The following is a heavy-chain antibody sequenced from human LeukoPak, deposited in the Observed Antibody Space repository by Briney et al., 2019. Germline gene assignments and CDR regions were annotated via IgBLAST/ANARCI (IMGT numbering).Heavy chain of an antibody. CDR3: AKALTYYFDY. V-gene: IGHV3-30*18. J-gene: IGHJ4*02. CDR2: ISYDGSNK. Sequence: GGSLRLSCAASGFTFSSYGMHWVRQAPGKGLEWVAVISYDGSNKYYADSVKGRFTISRDNSKNTLYLQMNCLRAEDTAVYYCAKALTYYFDYWGQGTLVTVSS. CDR1: GFTFSSYG.